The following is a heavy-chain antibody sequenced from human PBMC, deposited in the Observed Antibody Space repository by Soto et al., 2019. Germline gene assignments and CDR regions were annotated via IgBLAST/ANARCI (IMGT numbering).Heavy chain of an antibody. J-gene: IGHJ3*02. CDR1: GYTFTKSG. V-gene: IGHV1-18*01. Sequence: QLVQSGAEVKKPGASVMVSCKTSGYTFTKSGISWVRQAPGQGLEWIGWISANNGDTNYAQKLQGRVTMTTDTSTSTAYMELRSLRSDDTAVYYCARDLGYYDSSGYLGRAFDIWGQGTMVTVSS. D-gene: IGHD3-22*01. CDR3: ARDLGYYDSSGYLGRAFDI. CDR2: ISANNGDT.